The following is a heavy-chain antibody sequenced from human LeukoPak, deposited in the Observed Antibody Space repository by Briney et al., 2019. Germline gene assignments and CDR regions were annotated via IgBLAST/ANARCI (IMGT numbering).Heavy chain of an antibody. D-gene: IGHD3-10*01. CDR2: IKQDGSEK. V-gene: IGHV3-7*01. CDR3: ARDGPITMVRGVIIN. Sequence: TSETLSLTCTVSGGSVSDYYWSWVRQAPGKGLEWVANIKQDGSEKYYVDSVKGRFTISSDNAKNSLYLQMNSLRAEDTAVYYCARDGPITMVRGVIINWGQGTLVTVSS. J-gene: IGHJ4*02. CDR1: GGSVSDYY.